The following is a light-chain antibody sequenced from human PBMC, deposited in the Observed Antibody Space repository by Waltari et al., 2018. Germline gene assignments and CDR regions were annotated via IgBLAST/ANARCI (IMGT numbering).Light chain of an antibody. CDR3: QQCNNSPPT. V-gene: IGKV3-11*01. CDR2: DAS. CDR1: QSVSSQ. Sequence: DIVLSQSPATLSFSRGEGPTLSCRASQSVSSQLVWYQQKRGQAPRLLIYDASNRPTGIPARFSGSGSGTDFTLTISSLEPEDFAVYYCQQCNNSPPTFGQGTKVEIK. J-gene: IGKJ1*01.